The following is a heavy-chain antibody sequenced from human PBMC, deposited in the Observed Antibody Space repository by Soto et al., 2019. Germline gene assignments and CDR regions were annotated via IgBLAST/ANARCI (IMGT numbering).Heavy chain of an antibody. CDR3: TRLDDVRIEPAFDY. V-gene: IGHV3-73*02. Sequence: EVQLVESGGGLVQPGGSLKLSCAASGFSFSGSGIHWVRQASGKGLEWIGRIRSKPNNYETAYVASVKGRFTISRDDSINTAYLQMNGLKTEDTAVYYCTRLDDVRIEPAFDYWGQGTLVTVSS. J-gene: IGHJ4*02. CDR1: GFSFSGSG. D-gene: IGHD2-2*01. CDR2: IRSKPNNYET.